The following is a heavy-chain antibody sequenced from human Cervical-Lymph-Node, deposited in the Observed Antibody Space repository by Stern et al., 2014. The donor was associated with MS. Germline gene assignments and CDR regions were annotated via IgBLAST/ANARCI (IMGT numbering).Heavy chain of an antibody. V-gene: IGHV4-59*01. D-gene: IGHD1-26*01. CDR3: ARVTGRGTRQNWFDS. CDR2: IYSDGNT. CDR1: GGSLTSKY. J-gene: IGHJ5*01. Sequence: QLQLQESCPGLVKPSETVSLTCTVSGGSLTSKYWNWIRQPPGKGLEWIGYIYSDGNTNYNPSLKNRVTISLDTSTNQFSLSLTSVTAADTAVYYCARVTGRGTRQNWFDSWGQGTLLTVSS.